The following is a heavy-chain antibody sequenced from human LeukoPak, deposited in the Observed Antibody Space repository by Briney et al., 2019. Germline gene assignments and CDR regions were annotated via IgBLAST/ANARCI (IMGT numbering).Heavy chain of an antibody. J-gene: IGHJ4*02. V-gene: IGHV4-4*07. CDR1: GGSISSYY. Sequence: SETLSLTCTVSGGSISSYYWSWIRQPAGQGLESIGRIYTSGSTNYNPSLKSRVTMSVDTSKNQFSLKLSSVTAADTAVYYCARDSTDIVLIGVMYYFDYWGQGTLVTVSS. CDR3: ARDSTDIVLIGVMYYFDY. CDR2: IYTSGST. D-gene: IGHD2-8*01.